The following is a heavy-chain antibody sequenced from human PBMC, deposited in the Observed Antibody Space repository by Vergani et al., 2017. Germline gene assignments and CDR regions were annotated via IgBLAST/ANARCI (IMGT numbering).Heavy chain of an antibody. CDR3: SRDLGYCSGGKGPPPGHYGMDV. J-gene: IGHJ6*02. CDR1: GYTFIGYY. Sequence: QVLLVQSGAEVKKPGASVKVSCKASGYTFIGYYIHWVRQAPGQGLEWMGWINPNTGGTNYTQKFQGRVTMSRDTSISTAYMEVTRLKSDDPAVYFCSRDLGYCSGGKGPPPGHYGMDVWGQGTAVTVSS. D-gene: IGHD2-15*01. CDR2: INPNTGGT. V-gene: IGHV1-2*02.